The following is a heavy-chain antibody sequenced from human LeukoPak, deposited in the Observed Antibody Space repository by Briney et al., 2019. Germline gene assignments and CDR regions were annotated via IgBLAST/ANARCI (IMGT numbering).Heavy chain of an antibody. CDR1: GFSFSAYG. CDR3: ARSQSSSLIDY. J-gene: IGHJ4*02. D-gene: IGHD6-13*01. V-gene: IGHV3-33*01. Sequence: GGSLRLSCAASGFSFSAYGVHWVRQAPGKGLEWVAVIWYDGSSKDYADSVKGRFTLSRDNSKNTLYLQMNSLTVEDTAVYCCARSQSSSLIDYWGQGTLVTVSS. CDR2: IWYDGSSK.